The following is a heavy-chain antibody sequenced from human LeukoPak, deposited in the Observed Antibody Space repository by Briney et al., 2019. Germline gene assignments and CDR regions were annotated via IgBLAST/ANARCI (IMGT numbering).Heavy chain of an antibody. CDR2: IYPRDSQI. CDR3: ARHTKRPQAGWFDP. V-gene: IGHV5-51*01. CDR1: GYNFTTYW. D-gene: IGHD6-25*01. J-gene: IGHJ5*02. Sequence: GESLKISCKASGYNFTTYWIGWVRKMPGKGLEYMGIIYPRDSQIRYSPSFQGQVTISADKSISTAYLQWTSLKASDTAIYYCARHTKRPQAGWFDPWGQGTLVTVSS.